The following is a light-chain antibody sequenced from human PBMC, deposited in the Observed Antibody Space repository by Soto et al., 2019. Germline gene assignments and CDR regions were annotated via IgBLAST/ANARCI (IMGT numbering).Light chain of an antibody. V-gene: IGLV1-47*01. CDR1: ASTIGRNY. J-gene: IGLJ1*01. CDR2: RNS. CDR3: AAWDDNLSGFYV. Sequence: QSVLTQSPSASGTPGQRVTISCSGSASTIGRNYVYWYQQLPGTAPKLLIYRNSQRPSGVPERFSGYKSGTSASLAISGLRSEDEADYYCAAWDDNLSGFYVFGDGTKLTVL.